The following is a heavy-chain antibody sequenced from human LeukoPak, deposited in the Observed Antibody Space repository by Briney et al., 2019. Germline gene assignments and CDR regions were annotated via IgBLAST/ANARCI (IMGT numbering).Heavy chain of an antibody. CDR1: GGTFSSYA. CDR2: IIPIFGTA. V-gene: IGHV1-69*13. J-gene: IGHJ6*04. Sequence: SVKVSCKASGGTFSSYAISWVRQAPGQGLEWMGGIIPIFGTANYAQKFQGRVTITADESTSTAYMELSSLRSEDTAVYYCARLGIVATIRPDYYYYGMDVWGKGTTVTVSS. CDR3: ARLGIVATIRPDYYYYGMDV. D-gene: IGHD5-12*01.